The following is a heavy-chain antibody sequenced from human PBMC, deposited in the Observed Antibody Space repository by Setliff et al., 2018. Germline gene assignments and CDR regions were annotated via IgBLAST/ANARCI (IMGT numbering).Heavy chain of an antibody. V-gene: IGHV4-59*01. CDR3: ARVTNWGLDLRFDP. CDR1: GDSISSYY. CDR2: IYYSGST. D-gene: IGHD7-27*01. Sequence: PSETLSLTCTVSGDSISSYYWSWIRQPPGKGLEWIGYIYYSGSTNYNPSLKSRVTMSVATFENHFSLKLNSLTAADTAVYYCARVTNWGLDLRFDPWGQGILVTRLL. J-gene: IGHJ5*02.